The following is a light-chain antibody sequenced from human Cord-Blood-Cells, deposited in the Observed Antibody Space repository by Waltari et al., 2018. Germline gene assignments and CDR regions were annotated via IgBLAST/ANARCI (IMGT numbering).Light chain of an antibody. J-gene: IGLJ2*01. CDR2: DVS. V-gene: IGLV2-14*01. CDR1: RSAVGGYTC. Sequence: QSALTQPASVSGSPGQSTTIPCTGTRSAVGGYTCVSWYQQHPGKAPKLMIYDVSNRPSGVSNRFSGSKSGNTASLTISGLQAEDEADYYCSSYTSSSTLFGGGTKLTVL. CDR3: SSYTSSSTL.